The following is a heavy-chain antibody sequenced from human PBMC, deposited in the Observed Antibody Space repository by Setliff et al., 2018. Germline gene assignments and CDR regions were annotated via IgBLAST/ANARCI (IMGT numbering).Heavy chain of an antibody. D-gene: IGHD1-26*01. V-gene: IGHV1-69*06. CDR1: GGTFINYG. Sequence: SVKVSCKVSGGTFINYGINWVRQAPGQGLEWMGRIIPKFGASTYAQKFRGRVTITADTSASTTYMALSSLRSEDTAVYYCARDFSPSDGGYYYDAFDIWGQGTMVTVSS. J-gene: IGHJ3*02. CDR2: IIPKFGAS. CDR3: ARDFSPSDGGYYYDAFDI.